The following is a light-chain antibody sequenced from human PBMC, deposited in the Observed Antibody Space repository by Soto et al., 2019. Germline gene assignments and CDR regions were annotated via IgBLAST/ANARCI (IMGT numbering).Light chain of an antibody. J-gene: IGLJ3*02. V-gene: IGLV1-44*01. CDR1: TSKIGSNT. CDR3: AAWDDSLNGGV. CDR2: SNN. Sequence: QSVLTQPPSASGPPGKRFTIPCSETTSKIGSNTVNWYQQLPGTAPKLLIYSNNQRPSGVPDRFSGSKSGTSASLAISGLQSEDEADYYCAAWDDSLNGGVFGGGTKLTVL.